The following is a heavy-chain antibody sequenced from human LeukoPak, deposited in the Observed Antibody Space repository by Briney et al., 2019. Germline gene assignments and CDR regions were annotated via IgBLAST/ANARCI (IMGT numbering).Heavy chain of an antibody. CDR2: VSGSGGTT. Sequence: GGSLRLXCVASGFSFNRFAMSWVRHAPGKGLECVSSVSGSGGTTWHAESVKGRFTISKDNSKSTMFLQLNSLRAEDTVVYYCTKDHISCVGAGCLLHEDWGQGTLVTVSS. J-gene: IGHJ4*02. CDR3: TKDHISCVGAGCLLHED. D-gene: IGHD3-9*01. V-gene: IGHV3-23*01. CDR1: GFSFNRFA.